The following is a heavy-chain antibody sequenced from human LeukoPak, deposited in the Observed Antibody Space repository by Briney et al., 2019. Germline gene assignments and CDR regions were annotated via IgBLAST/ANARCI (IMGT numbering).Heavy chain of an antibody. CDR2: IYGGGST. V-gene: IGHV3-66*01. D-gene: IGHD2-21*02. CDR1: GFTVSSNY. J-gene: IGHJ4*02. CDR3: AREGVVTAHPFDY. Sequence: GGSLRLSCAASGFTVSSNYMSWVRRAPGKGLEWVSVIYGGGSTYYADSVKGRFTISRDNSKNTLYLQMNSLRAEDTAVYYCAREGVVTAHPFDYWGQGTLVTVSS.